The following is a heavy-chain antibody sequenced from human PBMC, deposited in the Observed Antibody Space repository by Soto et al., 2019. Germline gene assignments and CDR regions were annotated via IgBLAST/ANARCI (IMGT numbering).Heavy chain of an antibody. V-gene: IGHV3-74*01. Sequence: GGSLRLSCAASGFTFTNYWMHWVRQAPGKGLEWVSRIKYDESSTSYADSVKGRFTISRDNAKNTLYLKVNGLRAEDTAVYYCARGIKDYYGTDVWGQGTTVTVSS. CDR3: ARGIKDYYGTDV. D-gene: IGHD2-15*01. J-gene: IGHJ6*02. CDR2: IKYDESST. CDR1: GFTFTNYW.